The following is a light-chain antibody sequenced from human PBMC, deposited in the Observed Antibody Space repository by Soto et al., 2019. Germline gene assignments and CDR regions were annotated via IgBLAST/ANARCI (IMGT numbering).Light chain of an antibody. V-gene: IGLV2-8*01. CDR1: SSDVGGYNY. CDR3: SSYAGSNSNYV. Sequence: QSVLTQPPSASGTPGQGVTISCTGTSSDVGGYNYVSWYQQHPGKAPKLMIYEVSKRPAGVPDRFSGSKSGNTASLTVSGLQAEDEADYYCSSYAGSNSNYVFGTGTKGTVL. CDR2: EVS. J-gene: IGLJ1*01.